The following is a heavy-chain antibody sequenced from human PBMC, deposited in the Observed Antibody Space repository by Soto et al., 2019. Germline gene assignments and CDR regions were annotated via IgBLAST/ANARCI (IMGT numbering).Heavy chain of an antibody. CDR1: GDSVSSYSAA. CDR2: TCYRSRFFS. D-gene: IGHD3-10*01. V-gene: IGHV6-1*01. Sequence: SQTLSLTCAISGDSVSSYSAAWNWIRQSPSGGLEWLGRTCYRSRFFSDYAESVKSRIIINPDTSKNQFSLQLKSVTPEDTAVYYCVRDRYSSSGWFDPWGQGTPVTVS. J-gene: IGHJ5*02. CDR3: VRDRYSSSGWFDP.